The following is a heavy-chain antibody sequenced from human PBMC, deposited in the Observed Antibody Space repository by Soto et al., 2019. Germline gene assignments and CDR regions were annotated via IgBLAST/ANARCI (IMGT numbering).Heavy chain of an antibody. CDR1: GYTFTSYC. CDR2: ISAYNGNT. J-gene: IGHJ3*02. V-gene: IGHV1-18*01. CDR3: ARDLRIYDILTGYDI. Sequence: ASVKVSCKASGYTFTSYCISWVRQAPGQGLEWMGWISAYNGNTNYAQKLQGRVTMTTDTSTSTAYMELRSLRSDDTAVYYCARDLRIYDILTGYDIWGQGTMVTVSS. D-gene: IGHD3-9*01.